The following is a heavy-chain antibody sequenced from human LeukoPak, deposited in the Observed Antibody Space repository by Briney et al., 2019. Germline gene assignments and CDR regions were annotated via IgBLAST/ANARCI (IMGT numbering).Heavy chain of an antibody. Sequence: SCKASGGTFSSYAISWVRQAPGKGLEWVSAISGSGVSTYYTDSVKGRFTISRDNSKNTLYLQMNSLRAEDTAVYYCAKEMVIVVVVAADYWGQGTLVTVSS. D-gene: IGHD2-15*01. J-gene: IGHJ4*02. V-gene: IGHV3-23*01. CDR2: ISGSGVST. CDR1: GGTFSSYA. CDR3: AKEMVIVVVVAADY.